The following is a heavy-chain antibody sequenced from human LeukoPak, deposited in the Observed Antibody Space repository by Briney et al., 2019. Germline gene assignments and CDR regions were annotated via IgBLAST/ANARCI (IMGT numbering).Heavy chain of an antibody. D-gene: IGHD1-1*01. CDR3: AKSLSCRGDWNY. CDR2: ISGSGGST. Sequence: GGSLRLSCAASGFTFSDFYMSWVRQAPGKGLEWVSAISGSGGSTYYADSVKGRFTISRDNSMNTLYLQMNSLRAEDTAVYYCAKSLSCRGDWNYWGQGTLVTVSS. V-gene: IGHV3-23*01. CDR1: GFTFSDFY. J-gene: IGHJ4*02.